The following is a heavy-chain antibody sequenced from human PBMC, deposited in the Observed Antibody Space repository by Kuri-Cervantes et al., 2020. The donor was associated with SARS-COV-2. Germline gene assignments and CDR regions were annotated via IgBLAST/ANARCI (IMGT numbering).Heavy chain of an antibody. Sequence: GGSLRLSCAASGFTFSSYSMNWVRQAPGKGLEWVSAIYSGGSTYYADSVKGRFTISRHNSKNTLYLQMNSLRAEDTAVYYCARPLSYGDSQGLDYWGQGTLVTVSS. CDR3: ARPLSYGDSQGLDY. J-gene: IGHJ4*02. CDR1: GFTFSSYS. V-gene: IGHV3-66*02. CDR2: IYSGGST. D-gene: IGHD4-17*01.